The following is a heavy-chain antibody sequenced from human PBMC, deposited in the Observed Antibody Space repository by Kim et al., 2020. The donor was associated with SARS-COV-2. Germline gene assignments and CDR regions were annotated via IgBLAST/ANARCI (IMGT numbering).Heavy chain of an antibody. D-gene: IGHD6-19*01. CDR2: IYYSGST. Sequence: SETLSLTCTVSGGSISSYYWSWIRQPPGKGLEWIGYIYYSGSTNYNPSLKSRVTISVDTSKNQFSLKLSSVTAADTAVYYCARSGQWLGYYYYYYGMDVWGQGTTVTVSS. CDR1: GGSISSYY. CDR3: ARSGQWLGYYYYYYGMDV. J-gene: IGHJ6*02. V-gene: IGHV4-59*13.